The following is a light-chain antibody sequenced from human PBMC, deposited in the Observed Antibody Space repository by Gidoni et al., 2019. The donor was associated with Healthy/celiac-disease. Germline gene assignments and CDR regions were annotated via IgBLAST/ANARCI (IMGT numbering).Light chain of an antibody. CDR1: SSNIGSNT. V-gene: IGLV1-44*01. CDR2: SNN. Sequence: QSVLTQPPSASGTPGQRVTISCSGSSSNIGSNTVNWYQQLPGTPPKLLIYSNNQRPSGVPDRFSGSKSGTSASLAISGLQSEDEADYYCAAWDDSLNGFWVFGGGTKLTVL. CDR3: AAWDDSLNGFWV. J-gene: IGLJ3*02.